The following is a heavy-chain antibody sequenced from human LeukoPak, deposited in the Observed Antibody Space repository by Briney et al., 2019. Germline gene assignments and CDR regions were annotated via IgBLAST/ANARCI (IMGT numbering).Heavy chain of an antibody. CDR3: ARAERGGYSGYDYGMDL. CDR2: ISYDGSNT. J-gene: IGHJ6*04. Sequence: GRSLRLFCAASGFTFRSYAMHWVRQAPAKGLAWVAVISYDGSNTYYADSVKGRFTISRDNSKNTLYLQMNSLRAEDTAVYYYARAERGGYSGYDYGMDLWGKGTTVTVSS. CDR1: GFTFRSYA. V-gene: IGHV3-30*04. D-gene: IGHD5-12*01.